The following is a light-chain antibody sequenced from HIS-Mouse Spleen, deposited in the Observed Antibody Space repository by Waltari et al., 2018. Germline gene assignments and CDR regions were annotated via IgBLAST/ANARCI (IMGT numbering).Light chain of an antibody. Sequence: QSALTQPAPVSGSPGQSITIPCPGTSSDVGSYNLVSWSQQPPGKAPKLMIYEGSKRPSGVSNRFSGSKSGNTASLTISGLQAEDEADYYCCSYAGSSTFVVVFGGGTKLTVL. CDR1: SSDVGSYNL. CDR3: CSYAGSSTFVVV. V-gene: IGLV2-23*03. J-gene: IGLJ2*01. CDR2: EGS.